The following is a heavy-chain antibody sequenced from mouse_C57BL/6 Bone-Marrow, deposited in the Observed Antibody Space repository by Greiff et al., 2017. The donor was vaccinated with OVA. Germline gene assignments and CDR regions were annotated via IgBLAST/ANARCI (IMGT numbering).Heavy chain of an antibody. CDR1: GYTFTSYW. J-gene: IGHJ2*01. CDR2: IHPNSGST. Sequence: LVESGAELVKPGASVKLSCKASGYTFTSYWMHWVKQRPGQGLEWIGMIHPNSGSTNYNEKFKSKATLTVDKSSSTAYMQLSSLTSEDSAVYYCARLLYYGSSPYYFDYWGQGTTLTVSS. V-gene: IGHV1-64*01. D-gene: IGHD1-1*01. CDR3: ARLLYYGSSPYYFDY.